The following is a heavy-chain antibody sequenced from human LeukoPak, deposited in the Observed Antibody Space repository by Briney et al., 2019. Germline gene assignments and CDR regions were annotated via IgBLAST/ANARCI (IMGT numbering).Heavy chain of an antibody. CDR1: GFTFSSYA. Sequence: PGGSLRLSCAASGFTFSSYAMSWVRQAPGKGLEWVSAISGSGGSTYYADSVKGRLTISRDNSKNTLYLQMNSLRAEDTAVYYCALLITMIVHPPSLWGQGTLVTVSS. D-gene: IGHD3-22*01. V-gene: IGHV3-23*01. J-gene: IGHJ4*02. CDR2: ISGSGGST. CDR3: ALLITMIVHPPSL.